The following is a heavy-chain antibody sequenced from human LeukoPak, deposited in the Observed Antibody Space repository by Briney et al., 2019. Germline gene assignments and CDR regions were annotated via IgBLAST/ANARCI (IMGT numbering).Heavy chain of an antibody. CDR1: GFTFSSYS. CDR3: ARDLRVGILTGEHDY. CDR2: ISSSSSYI. D-gene: IGHD3-9*01. J-gene: IGHJ4*02. Sequence: GGSLRLSCAASGFTFSSYSMNWVRQAPGKGLEWVSSISSSSSYIYYADSVKGRFTISRDNAKNSLYLQMNSLRAEDTAVYYCARDLRVGILTGEHDYWGQGTLVTVSS. V-gene: IGHV3-21*01.